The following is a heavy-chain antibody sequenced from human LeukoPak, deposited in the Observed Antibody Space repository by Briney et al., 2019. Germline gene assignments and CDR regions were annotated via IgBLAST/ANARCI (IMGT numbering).Heavy chain of an antibody. D-gene: IGHD6-19*01. CDR3: AKLYSSGRYYFDY. Sequence: GGSLRLSCAASGFTFTNYAMSWVRQAAGKGLEWVSTISGNGVDTYYTDSVQGRFTISRDNPKNTLYLQMNSLRVEDTAVYYCAKLYSSGRYYFDYWGQGILVTVSS. CDR2: ISGNGVDT. J-gene: IGHJ4*02. V-gene: IGHV3-23*01. CDR1: GFTFTNYA.